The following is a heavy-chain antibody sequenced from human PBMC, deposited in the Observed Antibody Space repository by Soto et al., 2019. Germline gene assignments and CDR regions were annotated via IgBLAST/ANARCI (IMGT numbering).Heavy chain of an antibody. CDR2: IFCSGST. J-gene: IGHJ4*02. D-gene: IGHD6-19*01. V-gene: IGHV4-39*01. Sequence: PSETLSLTCTVSGGSISTNYYYWGWIRQPPGKGLEWIGSIFCSGSTYYSPSLKSRVTISVDTSKNQFSLNLNSVTAADSAVYYCARQDTGGWFVIDYWGQGTLVTVSS. CDR3: ARQDTGGWFVIDY. CDR1: GGSISTNYYY.